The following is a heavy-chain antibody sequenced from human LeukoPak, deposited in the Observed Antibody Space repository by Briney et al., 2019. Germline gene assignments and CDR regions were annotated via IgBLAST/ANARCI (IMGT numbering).Heavy chain of an antibody. CDR1: GFTLSNFA. CDR3: AGIQLWSPFDY. J-gene: IGHJ4*02. CDR2: IYSGGST. Sequence: PGGSLRLSCTASGFTLSNFAMSWVRQAPGKGLEWVSVIYSGGSTYYADSVKGRFTISRDNSKNTLYLQMNSLRAEDTAVYYCAGIQLWSPFDYWGQGTLVTVSS. V-gene: IGHV3-66*01. D-gene: IGHD5-18*01.